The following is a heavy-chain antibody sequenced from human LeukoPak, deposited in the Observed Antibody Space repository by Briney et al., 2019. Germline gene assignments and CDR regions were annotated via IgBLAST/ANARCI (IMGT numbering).Heavy chain of an antibody. CDR2: IDLIDSYT. J-gene: IGHJ5*02. V-gene: IGHV5-10-1*01. D-gene: IGHD2-2*01. CDR1: GYSFTSYW. Sequence: GESLKISCKGSGYSFTSYWIGGGRQMRGKGLEWMGRIDLIDSYTNYSPSFQGDVTISAYKSISTAYLQWSSLKASDTAMYYCARHPGPIVVVPAAYWFAPWGQGTLVTVSS. CDR3: ARHPGPIVVVPAAYWFAP.